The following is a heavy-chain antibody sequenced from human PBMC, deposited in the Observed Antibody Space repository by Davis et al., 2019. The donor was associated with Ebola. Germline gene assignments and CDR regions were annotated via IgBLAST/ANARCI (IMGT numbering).Heavy chain of an antibody. V-gene: IGHV5-51*01. Sequence: GESLKISCKASGYNFTPYWIGWVRQMPGKGLEWLGSIYPGDSDTTYSPSFHGQVTISADKSISTAYLQWSSLKASDTAMYYCARRGWGNYYYMDVWGKGTTVTVSS. J-gene: IGHJ6*03. CDR1: GYNFTPYW. D-gene: IGHD7-27*01. CDR3: ARRGWGNYYYMDV. CDR2: IYPGDSDT.